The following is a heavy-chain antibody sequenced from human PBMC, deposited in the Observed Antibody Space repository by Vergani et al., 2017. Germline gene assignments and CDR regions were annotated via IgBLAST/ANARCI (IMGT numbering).Heavy chain of an antibody. J-gene: IGHJ4*02. Sequence: EVQLVESGGGLVQPGGSLRLSCSASGFTFSSSAMHWVRQAPGKGLEYVSAISSNGGSTYYADSVKGRFTISRDNSKNTLYLQMSSLGAEDTAVYYCVKSYYDFWSGYSPVVNWGQGTLVTVSS. CDR1: GFTFSSSA. V-gene: IGHV3-64D*06. CDR3: VKSYYDFWSGYSPVVN. D-gene: IGHD3-3*01. CDR2: ISSNGGST.